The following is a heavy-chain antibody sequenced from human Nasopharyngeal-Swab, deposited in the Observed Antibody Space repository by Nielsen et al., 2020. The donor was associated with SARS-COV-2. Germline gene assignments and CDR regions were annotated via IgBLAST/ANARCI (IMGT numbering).Heavy chain of an antibody. D-gene: IGHD6-13*01. V-gene: IGHV3-30*03. Sequence: LSLTCAASGFTFSSYGMHWVRQAPGKGLEWVAVISYDGSNKYYADSVKGRFTISRDNSKNTLYLQMNSLRAEGTAVYYCARDAVPGIAAAGHYYYYGMDVWGQGTTVTVSS. CDR1: GFTFSSYG. J-gene: IGHJ6*02. CDR2: ISYDGSNK. CDR3: ARDAVPGIAAAGHYYYYGMDV.